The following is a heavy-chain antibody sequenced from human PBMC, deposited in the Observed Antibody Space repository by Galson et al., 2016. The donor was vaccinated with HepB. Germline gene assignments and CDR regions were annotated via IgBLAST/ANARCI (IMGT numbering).Heavy chain of an antibody. CDR1: GFTFSTYA. J-gene: IGHJ5*01. CDR2: ISGTGGIT. Sequence: SLRLSCAASGFTFSTYAMSWVRQAPGKGLQWVSVISGTGGITYYADSVKGRFTISRDNSKNTLYLQMNSLRAEDTAVYYCAKDFRHYYDSSGYRDWFDSWGQGTLVTVSS. CDR3: AKDFRHYYDSSGYRDWFDS. V-gene: IGHV3-23*01. D-gene: IGHD3-22*01.